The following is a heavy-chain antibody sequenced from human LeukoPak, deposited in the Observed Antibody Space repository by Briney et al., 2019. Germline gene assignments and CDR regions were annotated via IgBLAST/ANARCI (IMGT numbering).Heavy chain of an antibody. V-gene: IGHV4-61*02. J-gene: IGHJ4*02. CDR3: AREVITFGGVPTPFDY. D-gene: IGHD3-16*01. Sequence: SETLSLTCTVSGGSISSSSYYWSWIRQPAGKGLEWIGRIYTSGSTNYNPSLKSRVTMSVDTSKNQFSLKLSSVTAADTAVYYCAREVITFGGVPTPFDYWGQGTLVTVSS. CDR1: GGSISSSSYY. CDR2: IYTSGST.